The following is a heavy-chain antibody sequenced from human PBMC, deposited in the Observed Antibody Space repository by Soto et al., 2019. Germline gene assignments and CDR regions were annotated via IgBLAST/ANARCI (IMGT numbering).Heavy chain of an antibody. CDR2: IHPRSGAS. Sequence: QVQLVQSGADVKRPGASVRVSCKPSGYPFTDLYIHWVRLAPGLGLEWMGWIHPRSGASRKTQKFQGRFPLTRDTSTRTVHMELVRLRSDDTAGHYCGRNNYCPLDYWGQGTLVTVSS. V-gene: IGHV1-2*02. CDR3: GRNNYCPLDY. CDR1: GYPFTDLY. J-gene: IGHJ4*02. D-gene: IGHD2-15*01.